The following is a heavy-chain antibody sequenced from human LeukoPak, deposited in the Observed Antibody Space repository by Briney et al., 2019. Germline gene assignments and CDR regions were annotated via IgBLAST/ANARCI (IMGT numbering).Heavy chain of an antibody. V-gene: IGHV1-2*02. D-gene: IGHD6-13*01. CDR3: ARGPRGKEQLENYYYMDV. J-gene: IGHJ6*03. CDR1: GYTFTGYY. CDR2: INPNSGGT. Sequence: ASVKVSCTASGYTFTGYYMHWVRQAPGQGLEWMGWINPNSGGTNYAQKFQGRVTMTRDTSISTAYMELSRLRSDDTAVYYCARGPRGKEQLENYYYMDVWGKGTTVTVSS.